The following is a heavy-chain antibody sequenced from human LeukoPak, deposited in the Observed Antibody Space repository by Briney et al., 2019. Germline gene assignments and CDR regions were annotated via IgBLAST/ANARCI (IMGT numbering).Heavy chain of an antibody. CDR1: GFTFSSYA. Sequence: PGGSLRLSCAASGFTFSSYAMSWVRQAPGKGLEWVSAISGSGGSTYYADSVKGRFTISRDNSKNTLYLQMNSLRAEDTAVYYCAKDQGYCSSTSCYGTRGKNYYFDYWGQGTLVTVSS. D-gene: IGHD2-2*01. CDR3: AKDQGYCSSTSCYGTRGKNYYFDY. V-gene: IGHV3-23*01. CDR2: ISGSGGST. J-gene: IGHJ4*02.